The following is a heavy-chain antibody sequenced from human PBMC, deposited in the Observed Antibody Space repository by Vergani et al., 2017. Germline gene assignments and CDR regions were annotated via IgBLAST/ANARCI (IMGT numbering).Heavy chain of an antibody. V-gene: IGHV3-30*02. CDR3: AKGHYYDSSGSYFQH. CDR2: IRYDGSNK. Sequence: QVQLVESGGGVVQPGGSLRLSCAASGFTFSSSGMHWVRQAPGKGLEWVAFIRYDGSNKYYADSVKGRFTISRDISKNTLYLQMNSLRAEDTAVYYCAKGHYYDSSGSYFQHWGQGTLVTVSS. J-gene: IGHJ1*01. D-gene: IGHD3-22*01. CDR1: GFTFSSSG.